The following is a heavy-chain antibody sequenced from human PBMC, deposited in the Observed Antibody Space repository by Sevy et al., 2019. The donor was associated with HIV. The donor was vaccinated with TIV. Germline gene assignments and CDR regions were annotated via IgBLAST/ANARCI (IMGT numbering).Heavy chain of an antibody. CDR1: GFTFSSYS. V-gene: IGHV3-48*01. Sequence: GGSLRLSCAASGFTFSSYSMNWVRQAPGKGLEWVSYISSSSSTIYYADSVKGRFTISRDNAKNSLYLQMNSLRAEDTAVYYCARLNGVAAAGTDYCYGMDVWGQGTTVTVSS. D-gene: IGHD6-13*01. CDR2: ISSSSSTI. CDR3: ARLNGVAAAGTDYCYGMDV. J-gene: IGHJ6*02.